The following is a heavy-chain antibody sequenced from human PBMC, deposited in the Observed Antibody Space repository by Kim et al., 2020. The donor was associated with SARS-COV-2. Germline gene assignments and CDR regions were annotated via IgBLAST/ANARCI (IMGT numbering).Heavy chain of an antibody. D-gene: IGHD3-22*01. V-gene: IGHV3-48*02. CDR1: GFTLSSYS. Sequence: GGSLRLSCVASGFTLSSYSMNWVRQAPGKGLEWISYISGGSGTIFYADSVKGRFTVSRDNAKNSLFLQMNSLRDEDTAVYYCARWAFEKYDSSGYRRTFDPWGQGTLVTVSS. CDR3: ARWAFEKYDSSGYRRTFDP. J-gene: IGHJ5*02. CDR2: ISGGSGTI.